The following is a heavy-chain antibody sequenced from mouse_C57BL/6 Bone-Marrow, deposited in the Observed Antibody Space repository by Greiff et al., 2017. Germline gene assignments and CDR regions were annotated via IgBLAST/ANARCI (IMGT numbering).Heavy chain of an antibody. Sequence: QVQLKESGAELARPGASVKLSCKASGYTFTSYGISWVKQRTGQGLEWIGEIYPRSGNTYYNEKFKGKATLTADKSSSTAYMELRSLTSEDSAVYFCAVEGSYGNYYFDYWGQGTTLTVSS. CDR3: AVEGSYGNYYFDY. CDR2: IYPRSGNT. V-gene: IGHV1-81*01. D-gene: IGHD2-1*01. J-gene: IGHJ2*01. CDR1: GYTFTSYG.